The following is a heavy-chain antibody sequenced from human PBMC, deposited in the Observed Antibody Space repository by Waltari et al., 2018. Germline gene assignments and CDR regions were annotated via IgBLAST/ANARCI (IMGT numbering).Heavy chain of an antibody. D-gene: IGHD3-16*01. J-gene: IGHJ3*02. CDR1: GGHFRRYA. V-gene: IGHV1-69*12. CDR2: TIPIFGSP. Sequence: QVQLVQSGAEGKKPGSSVRVSCRASGGHFRRYAITWVRQAPGQGLEWMGGTIPIFGSPMYAPKFQGRVSITADELTYTVYMELNSLRSDDTAIYYCARRKLGEAFDIWGQGTMVIVSS. CDR3: ARRKLGEAFDI.